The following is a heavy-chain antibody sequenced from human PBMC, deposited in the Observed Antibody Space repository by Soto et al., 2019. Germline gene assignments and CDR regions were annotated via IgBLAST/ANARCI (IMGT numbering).Heavy chain of an antibody. V-gene: IGHV3-7*05. CDR3: ARVESYYYDSSGYYFDY. J-gene: IGHJ4*02. Sequence: EVQLVESGGGLVQPGGSLRLSCAASGFTFSSYWMSWVRQAPGKGLEWVANIKQDGSEKYYVDSVKGRFTISRDNAKNSLYLQMNSLRAEDTAVYYCARVESYYYDSSGYYFDYWGQGTLVTVSS. CDR1: GFTFSSYW. CDR2: IKQDGSEK. D-gene: IGHD3-22*01.